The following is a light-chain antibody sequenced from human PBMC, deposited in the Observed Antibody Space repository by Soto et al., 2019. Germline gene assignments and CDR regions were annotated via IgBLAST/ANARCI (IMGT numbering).Light chain of an antibody. J-gene: IGLJ3*02. CDR3: AAWDDILSVV. CDR1: SSNSGSNY. Sequence: QSVLTQPPSASGTPGQRVAISCSGGSSNSGSNYVSWYQQLPGLAPRLLIYRNNQRPSGVPDRFSGSKSGTSASLAISGLRSEDEADYYCAAWDDILSVVFGGGTKLTVL. V-gene: IGLV1-47*01. CDR2: RNN.